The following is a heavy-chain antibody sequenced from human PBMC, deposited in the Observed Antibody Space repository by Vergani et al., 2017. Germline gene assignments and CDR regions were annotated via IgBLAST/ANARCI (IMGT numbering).Heavy chain of an antibody. CDR1: GGSFSGYY. CDR3: ARELAVPAAMQGRNYYFDY. D-gene: IGHD2-2*01. V-gene: IGHV4-34*01. CDR2: INHSGST. Sequence: QVQLQQWGAGLLKPSETLSLTCAVYGGSFSGYYWSWIRQPPGKGLEWIGEINHSGSTNYNPSLKSRVTISVDTSKNQFSLQLNSVTPEDTAVYYCARELAVPAAMQGRNYYFDYWGQGTLVTVSS. J-gene: IGHJ4*02.